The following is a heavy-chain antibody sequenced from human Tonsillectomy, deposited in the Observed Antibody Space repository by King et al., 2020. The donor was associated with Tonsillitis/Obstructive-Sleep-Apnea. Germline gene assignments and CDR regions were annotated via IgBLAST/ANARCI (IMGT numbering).Heavy chain of an antibody. V-gene: IGHV2-70*11. CDR2: IDWDDDK. CDR3: ARTYYYGSGSYSLSYYYYYMDV. D-gene: IGHD3-10*01. CDR1: GFSLSTSGMC. J-gene: IGHJ6*03. Sequence: VTFKESGPALVKPTQTLTLTCTFSGFSLSTSGMCVSWIRQPPGKALEWLARIDWDDDKYYSTSLKTRRTISKETSKNQVVLTMTNMDPVDTATYYCARTYYYGSGSYSLSYYYYYMDVWGKGTTVTVSS.